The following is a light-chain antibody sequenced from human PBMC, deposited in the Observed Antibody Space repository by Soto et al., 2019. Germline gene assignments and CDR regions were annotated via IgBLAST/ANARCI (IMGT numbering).Light chain of an antibody. J-gene: IGLJ1*01. V-gene: IGLV3-21*04. CDR2: YDS. CDR3: QVWDITTDHYV. CDR1: NIGSKR. Sequence: SYELTQPPSVSVAPEKTARLTCGGDNIGSKRVHGYRQKPGQAPVLVIYYDSDRPSGIPERFSGSNSGNTATLTINRVEAGDEADDDCQVWDITTDHYVFGTGTKLTVL.